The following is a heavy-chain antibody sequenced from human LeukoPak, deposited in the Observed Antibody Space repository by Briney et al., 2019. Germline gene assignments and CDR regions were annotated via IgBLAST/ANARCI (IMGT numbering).Heavy chain of an antibody. D-gene: IGHD3-9*01. V-gene: IGHV3-48*01. CDR2: ISSSSSTI. CDR1: GLTFSSYS. CDR3: ARAGALDILGRAAPYYYYMDV. Sequence: PGGSLRLSCAASGLTFSSYSMNWVRQAPGKGLEWVSYISSSSSTIYYADSVKGRFTISRDNAKNSLYLQMNSLRAEDTAVYYCARAGALDILGRAAPYYYYMDVWGKGTTVTVSS. J-gene: IGHJ6*03.